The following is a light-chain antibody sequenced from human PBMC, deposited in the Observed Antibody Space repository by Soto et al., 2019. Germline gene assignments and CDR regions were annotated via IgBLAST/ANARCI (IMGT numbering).Light chain of an antibody. V-gene: IGKV1-12*01. CDR2: AAS. CDR3: QQANSFPPA. J-gene: IGKJ1*01. Sequence: DIPMTQSPSSVSASVGDRVTITCRASQDITSWLAWYQQKPGKAPRLLIYAASSLQSGVPSRFSGSGSGTDFTLTISSLQPEDFATYYCQQANSFPPAFGQGTKVEIK. CDR1: QDITSW.